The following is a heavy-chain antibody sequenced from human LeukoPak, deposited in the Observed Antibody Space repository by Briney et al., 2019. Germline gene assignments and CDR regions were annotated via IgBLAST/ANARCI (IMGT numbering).Heavy chain of an antibody. CDR2: ISYDGSNK. CDR3: ARDQVYGSDPDY. CDR1: GFTFSSYA. V-gene: IGHV3-30-3*01. Sequence: GRSLRLSCAASGFTFSSYAMHWVRQAPGKGLEWVAVISYDGSNKYYADSVKGRFTISRDNSKNTLYLQTNSLRAEDTAVYYCARDQVYGSDPDYWGQGTLVTVSS. D-gene: IGHD3-10*01. J-gene: IGHJ4*02.